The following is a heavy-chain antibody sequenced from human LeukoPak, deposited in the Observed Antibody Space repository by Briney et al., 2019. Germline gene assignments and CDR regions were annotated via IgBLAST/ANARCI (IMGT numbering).Heavy chain of an antibody. CDR3: ARQDMVRGAHAFDM. D-gene: IGHD3-10*01. CDR1: GYSFTSYR. Sequence: GESLQISCKGSGYSFTSYRIGWVRQMPGEGLVWRGIIYPGDSDTRYSPSFQGQGTISTDKGLSTAYLQWSSLKASGTGMYFCARQDMVRGAHAFDMWGEGTMVTVP. CDR2: IYPGDSDT. V-gene: IGHV5-51*01. J-gene: IGHJ3*02.